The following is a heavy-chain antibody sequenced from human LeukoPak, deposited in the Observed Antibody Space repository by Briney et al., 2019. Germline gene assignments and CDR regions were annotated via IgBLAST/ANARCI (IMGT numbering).Heavy chain of an antibody. J-gene: IGHJ2*01. D-gene: IGHD1-26*01. CDR3: ARGGSNDRYWYFDL. V-gene: IGHV4-61*02. CDR1: GGSISSGSYY. Sequence: SETLSLTCTVSGGSISSGSYYWSWIRQPAGKGLEWIGRIYTSGSTNYNPPLKSRVTISVDTSKNQFSLKLSSVTAADTAVYYCARGGSNDRYWYFDLWGRGTLVTVSS. CDR2: IYTSGST.